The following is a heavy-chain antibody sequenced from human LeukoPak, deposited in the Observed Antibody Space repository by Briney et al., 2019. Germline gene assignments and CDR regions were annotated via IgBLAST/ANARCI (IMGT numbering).Heavy chain of an antibody. CDR1: GYTFTGYY. D-gene: IGHD2-15*01. Sequence: GASVKVSCKASGYTFTGYYMHWVRQAPGQGLEWMGWMNPYSGSTNYAQKFQGRVTMTRDTSISTAYMELRRLSSDDTAIYYCARPYCNGGSCHDYFDYWGQGTLVSVSS. J-gene: IGHJ4*02. V-gene: IGHV1-2*02. CDR3: ARPYCNGGSCHDYFDY. CDR2: MNPYSGST.